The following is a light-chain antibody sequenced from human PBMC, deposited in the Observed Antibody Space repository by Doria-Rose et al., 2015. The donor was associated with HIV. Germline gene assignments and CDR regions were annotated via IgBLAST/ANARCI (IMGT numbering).Light chain of an antibody. J-gene: IGKJ1*01. CDR3: HQYGTSWT. CDR1: QSLSSTY. CDR2: DGS. Sequence: TQSPGTLSLSPGERATLSCRASQSLSSTYLAWYQQKPGQAPSLLIYDGSTRATGIADRFSASGSQTDFTLTISRLEPEDFALYYCHQYGTSWTFGQGTKVEI. V-gene: IGKV3-20*01.